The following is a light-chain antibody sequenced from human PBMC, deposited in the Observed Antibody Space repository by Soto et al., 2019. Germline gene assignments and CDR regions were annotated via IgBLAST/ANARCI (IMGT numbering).Light chain of an antibody. CDR2: YDD. CDR3: ASWDDSLNGVV. Sequence: QSALLQPSSVSEAPGQRVTISCSGGSSNIGDHAVTWYQQVPGMPPKLLIYYDDLRPPGVSDRFSGTKSGTSASLAISGLQSDDEADYYCASWDDSLNGVVFGGATKLTVL. V-gene: IGLV1-36*01. CDR1: SSNIGDHA. J-gene: IGLJ3*02.